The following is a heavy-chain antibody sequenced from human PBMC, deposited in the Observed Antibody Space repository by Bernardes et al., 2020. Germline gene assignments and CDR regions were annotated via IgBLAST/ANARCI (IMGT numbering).Heavy chain of an antibody. D-gene: IGHD3-22*01. J-gene: IGHJ3*02. CDR3: ARSSDDTTGGAFDI. Sequence: SETLSLTCAVSGGSISSGGYSWSWIRQPPGKGLEWIGYIYHSGSTYYNPSLKSRVTISVDRSKNQFSLKLSSVTAADTAVYYCARSSDDTTGGAFDIWGQGTMVTVSS. CDR2: IYHSGST. V-gene: IGHV4-30-2*01. CDR1: GGSISSGGYS.